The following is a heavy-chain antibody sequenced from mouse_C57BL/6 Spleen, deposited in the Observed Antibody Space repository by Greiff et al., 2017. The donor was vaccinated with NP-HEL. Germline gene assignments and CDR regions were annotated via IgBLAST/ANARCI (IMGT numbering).Heavy chain of an antibody. J-gene: IGHJ4*01. D-gene: IGHD2-3*01. V-gene: IGHV1-15*01. Sequence: QVQLQQSGAELVRPGASVTLSCTASGYTFTDYEMHWVQQTPVHGLEWIGAIDPETGGTAYNPKFKGKAILTADKSSSTAYLNLRSLTSDDSAVYYCTRRGYDGYAMDYWGQGTSVTVSS. CDR1: GYTFTDYE. CDR3: TRRGYDGYAMDY. CDR2: IDPETGGT.